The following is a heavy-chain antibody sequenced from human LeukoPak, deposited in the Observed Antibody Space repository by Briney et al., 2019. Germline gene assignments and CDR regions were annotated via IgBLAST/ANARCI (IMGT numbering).Heavy chain of an antibody. Sequence: PGGSLRLSCAASGFTFSSYVMHWVRQAPGKGLEWVAVISYDGSNKYYADSVKGRFTISRDNSKNTLFLRMNSLRTEDTAVYFCARANWAGIEAPATDYWGQGTLVTVSS. J-gene: IGHJ4*02. D-gene: IGHD2-15*01. CDR2: ISYDGSNK. CDR3: ARANWAGIEAPATDY. CDR1: GFTFSSYV. V-gene: IGHV3-30-3*01.